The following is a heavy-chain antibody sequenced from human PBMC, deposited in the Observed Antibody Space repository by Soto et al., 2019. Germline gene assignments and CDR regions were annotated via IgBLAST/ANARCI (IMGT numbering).Heavy chain of an antibody. J-gene: IGHJ6*02. CDR3: AVVVVAATDIYYYGMDV. CDR1: GGTFSSYA. V-gene: IGHV1-69*01. CDR2: IIPIFGTA. D-gene: IGHD2-15*01. Sequence: VKVSCKASGGTFSSYAISCVRQAPGQGLEWMGGIIPIFGTANYAQKFQGRVTITADESTSTAYMELSSLRSEDTAVYYCAVVVVAATDIYYYGMDVWGQGTTVTVSS.